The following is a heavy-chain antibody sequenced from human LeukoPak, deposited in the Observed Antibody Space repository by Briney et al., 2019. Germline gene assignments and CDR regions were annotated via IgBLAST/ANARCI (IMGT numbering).Heavy chain of an antibody. D-gene: IGHD3-22*01. CDR1: GGCFSGYY. V-gene: IGHV4-34*01. CDR2: INHSGST. CDR3: ARARGYYYDSSGYYHRNWFDP. Sequence: PSETLSLTCAVYGGCFSGYYWSWIRQPPGKGLEWIGEINHSGSTNYNPSLKSRVTISVDTSKNQFSLKVSSVTAADTAVYYCARARGYYYDSSGYYHRNWFDPWGQGTLVTVSS. J-gene: IGHJ5*02.